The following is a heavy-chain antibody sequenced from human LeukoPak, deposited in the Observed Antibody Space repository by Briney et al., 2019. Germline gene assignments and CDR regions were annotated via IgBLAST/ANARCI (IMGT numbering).Heavy chain of an antibody. Sequence: PSETLSLTCTVSGGSISSNSYYWGWIRQPPGKGLEWIGSIHYSGSTYYNPSLKNRVTISVDTSKNQFFLELSSVTAADTAVHYCASKGATRPNAFDIWGQGTMVTVSS. CDR2: IHYSGST. V-gene: IGHV4-39*07. D-gene: IGHD6-6*01. CDR3: ASKGATRPNAFDI. CDR1: GGSISSNSYY. J-gene: IGHJ3*02.